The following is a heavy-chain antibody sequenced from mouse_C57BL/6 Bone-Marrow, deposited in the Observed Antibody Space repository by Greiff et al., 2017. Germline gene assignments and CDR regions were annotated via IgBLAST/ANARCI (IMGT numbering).Heavy chain of an antibody. CDR2: IYPGSGST. Sequence: QVQLQQSGAELVKPGASVKMSCKASGYTFTSYWITWVKQRPGQGLEWIGDIYPGSGSTNYNEKFKSKATLTVDTSSSTAYMQLSSLTSEDSAVYYGARWGVGGGSYYAMDYWGQGTSVTVSS. CDR3: ARWGVGGGSYYAMDY. CDR1: GYTFTSYW. D-gene: IGHD1-1*02. J-gene: IGHJ4*01. V-gene: IGHV1-55*01.